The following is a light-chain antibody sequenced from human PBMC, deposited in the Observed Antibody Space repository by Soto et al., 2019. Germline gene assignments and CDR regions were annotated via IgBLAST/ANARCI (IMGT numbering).Light chain of an antibody. CDR1: QSVSSY. V-gene: IGKV3-11*01. J-gene: IGKJ3*01. CDR3: QQRSNWPPV. CDR2: EAS. Sequence: EIVLTQSPATLSLSPGERATLSCRASQSVSSYLAWYQQKPGQAPRLLIYEASNRATGIPARFSGSGSGTASTLTISSLEPEDFAVYYCQQRSNWPPVFGPGTKVYIK.